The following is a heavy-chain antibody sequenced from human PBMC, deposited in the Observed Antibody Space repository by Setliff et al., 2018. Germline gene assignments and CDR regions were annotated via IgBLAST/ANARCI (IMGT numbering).Heavy chain of an antibody. D-gene: IGHD3-9*01. CDR3: AGPFDVGPYPRPIDGLDL. CDR2: INPNSGGR. Sequence: ASVKVSCKASGHIFRDYYIHWVRQAPRQGLEWMGWINPNSGGREYAEAFQGRVTMTGDTSIRTAFMELSGLTSDDTAVYYCAGPFDVGPYPRPIDGLDLWGQGTRVTVSS. J-gene: IGHJ3*01. V-gene: IGHV1-2*02. CDR1: GHIFRDYY.